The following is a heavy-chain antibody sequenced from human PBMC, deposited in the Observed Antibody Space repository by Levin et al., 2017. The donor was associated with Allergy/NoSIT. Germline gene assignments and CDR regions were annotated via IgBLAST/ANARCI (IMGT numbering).Heavy chain of an antibody. CDR1: GFTFSYAW. Sequence: GESLKISCAASGFTFSYAWMSWVRQAPGKGLEWVGRIKSKIDGGTIDYAAPGKARFTISRVDSKNTLFLQMNSLKTADTPEYYCTTPLDLLRDYYYYGMNVWGQGRTVAVSS. CDR2: IKSKIDGGTI. CDR3: TTPLDLLRDYYYYGMNV. D-gene: IGHD1-26*01. J-gene: IGHJ6*02. V-gene: IGHV3-15*01.